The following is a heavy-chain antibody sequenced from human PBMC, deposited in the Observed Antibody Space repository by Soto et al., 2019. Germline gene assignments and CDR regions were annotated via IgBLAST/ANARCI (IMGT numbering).Heavy chain of an antibody. CDR1: GFIFSDYA. CDR2: ISYDGINK. D-gene: IGHD4-17*01. CDR3: AKVQRPTVTTTYYYYGMDV. J-gene: IGHJ6*02. V-gene: IGHV3-30*02. Sequence: PGGSLRLSCEVSGFIFSDYACNSGRQAPGKGLEWVAVISYDGINKYYADSVKGRFTISRDNSKNTLYLQMNSLRAEDTAVYYCAKVQRPTVTTTYYYYGMDVSGQGTTVTVSS.